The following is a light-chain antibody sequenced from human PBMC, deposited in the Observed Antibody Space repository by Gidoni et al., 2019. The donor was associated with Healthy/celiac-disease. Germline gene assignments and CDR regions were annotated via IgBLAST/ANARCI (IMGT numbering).Light chain of an antibody. CDR2: GAS. CDR3: QQYNNWPRT. V-gene: IGKV3-15*01. J-gene: IGKJ1*01. Sequence: EIVLPHSPATLSVSPVERATLSCRASQSVSSNLAWYQQKPGQAPRLLIYGASTRATGIPARFSGSGSGTEFTLTISSLQSEDFAVYYCQQYNNWPRTFGQGTKVEIK. CDR1: QSVSSN.